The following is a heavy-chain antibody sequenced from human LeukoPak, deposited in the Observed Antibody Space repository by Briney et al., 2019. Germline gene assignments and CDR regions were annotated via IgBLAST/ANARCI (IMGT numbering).Heavy chain of an antibody. D-gene: IGHD2-21*02. V-gene: IGHV3-7*01. CDR3: ASGGAYCGGDCPNDAFDI. J-gene: IGHJ3*02. CDR2: IKEDGGEK. Sequence: PGGSLRLSCAASGFTFSRYWMSWVRQAPGKGLEWVANIKEDGGEKFHVDSVKGRFTISRDNAKKSLYLQMNSLRAEDTAVYFCASGGAYCGGDCPNDAFDIWGQGTMVTVSS. CDR1: GFTFSRYW.